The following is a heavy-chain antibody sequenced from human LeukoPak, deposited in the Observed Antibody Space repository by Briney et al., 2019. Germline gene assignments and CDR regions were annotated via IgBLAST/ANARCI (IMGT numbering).Heavy chain of an antibody. V-gene: IGHV3-21*01. CDR1: GFTFSSYS. CDR3: ARDLNLAFDI. CDR2: ISSSSSYI. Sequence: GGSLRLSCAASGFTFSSYSMNWVRQAPGKGLEWVSSISSSSSYIYYANSVKGRFTISRDNAKNSLYLQMNSLRAEDTAVYYCARDLNLAFDIWGQGTMVTVSS. J-gene: IGHJ3*02. D-gene: IGHD1-14*01.